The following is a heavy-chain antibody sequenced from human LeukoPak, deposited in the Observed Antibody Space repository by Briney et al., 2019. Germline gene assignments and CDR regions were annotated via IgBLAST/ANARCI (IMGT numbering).Heavy chain of an antibody. D-gene: IGHD1-26*01. J-gene: IGHJ4*02. CDR2: INHSGST. Sequence: ASETLSLTCAVYGGSFSGYYWSWIRQPPGKGLEWIGEINHSGSTNYNPSLKSRVTISVDTSKNQFSLKLSSVTAADTAVYYYARPKSYSGSYNYWGQGTLVTVSS. CDR3: ARPKSYSGSYNY. V-gene: IGHV4-34*01. CDR1: GGSFSGYY.